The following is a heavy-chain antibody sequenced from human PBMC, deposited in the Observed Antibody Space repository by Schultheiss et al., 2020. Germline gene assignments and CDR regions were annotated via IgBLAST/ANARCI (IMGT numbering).Heavy chain of an antibody. CDR2: IYYSGST. D-gene: IGHD3-10*01. V-gene: IGHV4-39*01. Sequence: SETLSLTCTVSGGSISSYYWGWIRQPPGKGLEWIGSIYYSGSTYYNPSLKSRVTISVDTSKNQFSLKLSSVTAADTAVYYCARLRLYYGSGSLGATESDYWGQGTLVTVAS. J-gene: IGHJ4*02. CDR3: ARLRLYYGSGSLGATESDY. CDR1: GGSISSYY.